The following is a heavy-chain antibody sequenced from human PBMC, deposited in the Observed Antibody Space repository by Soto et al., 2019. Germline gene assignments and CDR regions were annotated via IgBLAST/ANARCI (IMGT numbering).Heavy chain of an antibody. V-gene: IGHV3-48*01. J-gene: IGHJ4*02. CDR1: GFTFSTYS. D-gene: IGHD3-16*01. CDR3: AKDEEMGYFDY. CDR2: ISSSSNTR. Sequence: EVQLVESGGGLVQPGGPLRLSCAASGFTFSTYSMNWVRQAPGKGLEWVSYISSSSNTRYYADSVQGRFTVSRDNAKNSLYLQMNSLRAEDTVVYNCAKDEEMGYFDYWGQGTLVTVSS.